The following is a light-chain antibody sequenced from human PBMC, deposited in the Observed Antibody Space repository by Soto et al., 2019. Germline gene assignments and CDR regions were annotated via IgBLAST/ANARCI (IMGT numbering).Light chain of an antibody. V-gene: IGKV3-20*01. CDR1: QSVSSNY. J-gene: IGKJ5*01. CDR3: QLYNNWPIT. CDR2: AAS. Sequence: VLTQSPGTLSLSRGERATLSCRASQSVSSNYLAWFQQKPGQAPRLLIYAASSRATGIPDRFSGSGSGTDFTLTIIRLEPEDFAVYYCQLYNNWPITFCHGRRLE.